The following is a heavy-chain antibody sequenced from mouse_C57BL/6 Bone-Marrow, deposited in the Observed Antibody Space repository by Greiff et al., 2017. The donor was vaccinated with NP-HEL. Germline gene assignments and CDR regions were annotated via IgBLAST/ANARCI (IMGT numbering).Heavy chain of an antibody. D-gene: IGHD2-14*01. CDR2: IHPNSGST. J-gene: IGHJ4*01. CDR3: ARGLLWVRRRYYYAMDY. V-gene: IGHV1-64*01. Sequence: QVQLKQPGAELVKPGASVKLSCKASGYTFTSYWMHWVKQRPGQGLEWIGMIHPNSGSTNYNEKFKSKATLTVDKSSSTAYMQLSSLTSEDAAVYYCARGLLWVRRRYYYAMDYWGQGTSVTVSS. CDR1: GYTFTSYW.